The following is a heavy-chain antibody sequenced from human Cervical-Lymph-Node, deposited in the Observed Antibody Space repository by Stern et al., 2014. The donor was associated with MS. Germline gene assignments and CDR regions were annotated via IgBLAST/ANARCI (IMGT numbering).Heavy chain of an antibody. V-gene: IGHV5-51*03. CDR1: GYSFTTYW. CDR3: ALGPGSRSWSHFDS. J-gene: IGHJ4*02. Sequence: VQLVQSGAELKKPGESLRISCKGSGYSFTTYWIGWVRQMPGKGLEWLGGIYPGDSDTQYTQSFPGKGTISAATSTNTPHLQGLSLRASDTAIYVCALGPGSRSWSHFDSWGLGTLVTVSS. CDR2: IYPGDSDT. D-gene: IGHD6-13*01.